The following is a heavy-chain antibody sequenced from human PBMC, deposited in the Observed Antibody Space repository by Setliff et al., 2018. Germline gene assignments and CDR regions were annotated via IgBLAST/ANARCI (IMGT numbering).Heavy chain of an antibody. CDR1: GYTFTSYG. V-gene: IGHV1-18*01. J-gene: IGHJ3*02. CDR3: SRLGRYCSGGSCYGDAAFDI. Sequence: ASVKVSCKASGYTFTSYGISWARQAPGQGLEWMGWISAYDGDTNYAQKLQGRITMTTDTSTTTAYMELRSLRSDDTAVYYCSRLGRYCSGGSCYGDAAFDIWGQGTMVTVSS. CDR2: ISAYDGDT. D-gene: IGHD2-15*01.